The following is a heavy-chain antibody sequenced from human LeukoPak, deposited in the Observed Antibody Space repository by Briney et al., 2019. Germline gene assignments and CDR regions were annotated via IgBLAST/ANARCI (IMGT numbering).Heavy chain of an antibody. CDR1: GFTFSSYG. J-gene: IGHJ4*02. CDR2: ISVSGGST. Sequence: GGSLRLSCAASGFTFSSYGMHWVRQAPGKGLEWVSSISVSGGSTYYANSVKGRFTISRDNSKNTLYLQMNSLRAEDTAMYYCAKGADIVIMVYISYYFDCWGQGTLVTVSS. D-gene: IGHD2-8*01. V-gene: IGHV3-23*01. CDR3: AKGADIVIMVYISYYFDC.